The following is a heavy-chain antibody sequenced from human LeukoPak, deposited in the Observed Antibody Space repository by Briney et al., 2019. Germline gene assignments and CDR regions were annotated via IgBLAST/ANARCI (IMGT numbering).Heavy chain of an antibody. CDR3: AEGFSGMVRGVKTPFCDY. D-gene: IGHD3-10*01. J-gene: IGHJ4*02. CDR2: ISYDGSNK. V-gene: IGHV3-30*18. CDR1: GFTFSSYG. Sequence: GRSLRLSCAASGFTFSSYGMHWVRQAPGKGLEWVAVISYDGSNKYYADSVRGRFTISRDNSKNTLDLQMNSLRAEDTAVYYCAEGFSGMVRGVKTPFCDYWGQGTLVTVSS.